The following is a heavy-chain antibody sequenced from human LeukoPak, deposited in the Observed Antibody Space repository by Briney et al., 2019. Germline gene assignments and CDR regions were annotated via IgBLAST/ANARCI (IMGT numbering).Heavy chain of an antibody. V-gene: IGHV3-30*02. CDR3: AKDHCSSTSCYKGFGWFDP. D-gene: IGHD2-2*02. CDR2: IRYDGSNK. CDR1: GFTFSSYG. J-gene: IGHJ5*02. Sequence: GSLRLSCAASGFTFSSYGMHWVRQAPGKGLEWVAFIRYDGSNKYYADSVKGRFTISRDNSKNTLHLQMNSLRAEDTAVYYCAKDHCSSTSCYKGFGWFDPWGQGTLVTVSS.